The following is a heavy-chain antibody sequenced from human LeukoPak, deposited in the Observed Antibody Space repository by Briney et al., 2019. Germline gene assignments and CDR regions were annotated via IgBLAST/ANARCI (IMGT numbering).Heavy chain of an antibody. D-gene: IGHD2-2*01. CDR3: ARMSCSSTSCYYTEFDY. CDR1: GLTFSNFA. J-gene: IGHJ4*02. V-gene: IGHV3-23*01. Sequence: GGSLRLSCAASGLTFSNFAMSWVRQPPGKGLEWVSAVSGGGRSTFYADSVKGRFIISRDDSKNTLYLQMNSLRAEDTAVYYCARMSCSSTSCYYTEFDYWGQGTLVTVSS. CDR2: VSGGGRST.